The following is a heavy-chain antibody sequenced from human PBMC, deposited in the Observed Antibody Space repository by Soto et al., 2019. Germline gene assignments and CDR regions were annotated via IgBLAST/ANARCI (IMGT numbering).Heavy chain of an antibody. CDR3: ARLLGYSYGYKEFFDY. D-gene: IGHD5-18*01. V-gene: IGHV5-51*01. CDR1: GYNFYTYW. CDR2: IYPGDFDT. Sequence: ESLNISCTGFGYNFYTYWIGWVRQMPGKGLEWMGIIYPGDFDTRYSQSFQGHLSMSVDKSINTAYLQWSSLETSDTAMYYCARLLGYSYGYKEFFDYWGQGTPVTVSS. J-gene: IGHJ4*02.